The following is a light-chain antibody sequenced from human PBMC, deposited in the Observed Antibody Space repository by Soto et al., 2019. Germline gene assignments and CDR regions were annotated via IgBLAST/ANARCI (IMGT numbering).Light chain of an antibody. CDR3: QQLLSYPIT. CDR1: QGISSY. V-gene: IGKV1-9*01. CDR2: AAS. J-gene: IGKJ5*01. Sequence: DIQMTQSPSSLSASVGDRFTITFRASQGISSYLAWYQQKPGKAPKLLIYAASTLQSGVPLRFSGSGSGASFTLTISSLQPEDFATYYCQQLLSYPITFGQGTRLEIK.